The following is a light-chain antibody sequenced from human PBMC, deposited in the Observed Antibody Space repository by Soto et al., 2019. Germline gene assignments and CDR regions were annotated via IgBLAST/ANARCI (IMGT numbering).Light chain of an antibody. J-gene: IGKJ1*01. CDR2: GAD. CDR3: QQDGSSPPVA. Sequence: EIVLTQSPVNLSLSPGERATLACRASQSVRNSYLAYYQQKPGQAPRLLIYGADTRATAIPDRFSGSGSGTDFTLTISILEPDDFAVYYWQQDGSSPPVALGQVTKV. CDR1: QSVRNSY. V-gene: IGKV3-20*01.